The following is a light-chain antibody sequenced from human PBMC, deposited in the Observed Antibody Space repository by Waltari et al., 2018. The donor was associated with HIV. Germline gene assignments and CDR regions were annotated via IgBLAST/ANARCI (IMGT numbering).Light chain of an antibody. Sequence: EIVMTQSPATLSVSPGERATLSCRASQSVSSNFAWYQQNPGQAPKLLIYEASTRATGSPAGFSGSGSGTEFTLTISSLQSEDFAIYYCQHYNDWPITFGQGTRLEIK. CDR3: QHYNDWPIT. J-gene: IGKJ5*01. CDR2: EAS. V-gene: IGKV3-15*01. CDR1: QSVSSN.